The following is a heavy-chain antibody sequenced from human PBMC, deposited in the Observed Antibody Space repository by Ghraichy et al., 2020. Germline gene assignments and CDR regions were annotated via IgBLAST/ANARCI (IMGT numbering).Heavy chain of an antibody. V-gene: IGHV1-2*02. CDR3: ARGVTFGVVIGHDAFDI. Sequence: ASVKVSCKASGYTFTGYYMHWVRQAPGQGLEWMGWINPNSGGTNYAQKFQGRVTMTRDTSISTAYMELSRLRSDDTAVYYCARGVTFGVVIGHDAFDIWGQGTMVTVSS. CDR2: INPNSGGT. CDR1: GYTFTGYY. J-gene: IGHJ3*02. D-gene: IGHD3-3*01.